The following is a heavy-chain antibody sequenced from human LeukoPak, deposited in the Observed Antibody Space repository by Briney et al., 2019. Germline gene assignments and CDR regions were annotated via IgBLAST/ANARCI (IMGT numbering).Heavy chain of an antibody. D-gene: IGHD2-21*01. CDR2: IDTNTGDP. CDR1: GYTFSKNA. J-gene: IGHJ6*02. V-gene: IGHV7-4-1*02. CDR3: ARGSSSDTVVIPVVKYFAFFYGMDV. Sequence: GASVKVSCKASGYTFSKNAINWVRQAPGQGLEWMGWIDTNTGDPTYAQGFSGRYVFSLDTSVSTVSLQISSLKTEDTAVYYRARGSSSDTVVIPVVKYFAFFYGMDVWGQGTAVTVAS.